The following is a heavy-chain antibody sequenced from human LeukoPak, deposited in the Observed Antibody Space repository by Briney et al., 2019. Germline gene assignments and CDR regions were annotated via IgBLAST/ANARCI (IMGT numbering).Heavy chain of an antibody. Sequence: AGGSLRHSCAASGFTFSSYAMSWVRQAPGKGLEWVSVISGSGGSTYYADSVKGRFTISRDNSKNTLYLQMNSLRAEDTAVYYCAKDRGFDWVFDYWGQGTLVTVSS. J-gene: IGHJ4*02. V-gene: IGHV3-23*01. D-gene: IGHD3-9*01. CDR1: GFTFSSYA. CDR3: AKDRGFDWVFDY. CDR2: ISGSGGST.